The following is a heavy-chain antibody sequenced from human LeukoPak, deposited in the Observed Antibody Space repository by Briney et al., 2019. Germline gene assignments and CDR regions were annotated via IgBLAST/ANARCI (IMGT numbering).Heavy chain of an antibody. Sequence: AASVKGSCKASGGTFSSYAISWVRQAPGQGLEWMGGIIPIFGTANYAQKFQGRVTITTDESTSTAYMELSSLRSEDTAVYYCARAINNADSGLIRVPYYYYYYYMDVWGKGTTVTVSS. V-gene: IGHV1-69*05. D-gene: IGHD3-10*01. J-gene: IGHJ6*03. CDR1: GGTFSSYA. CDR2: IIPIFGTA. CDR3: ARAINNADSGLIRVPYYYYYYYMDV.